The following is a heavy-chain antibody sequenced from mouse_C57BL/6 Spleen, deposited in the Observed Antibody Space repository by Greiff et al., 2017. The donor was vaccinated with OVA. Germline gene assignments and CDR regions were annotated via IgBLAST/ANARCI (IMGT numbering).Heavy chain of an antibody. CDR3: ARSITTVDWYFDV. CDR2: IDPSDSYT. J-gene: IGHJ1*03. Sequence: QVQLQQPGAELVRPGTSVKLSCKASGYTFTSYWMHWVKQRPGQGLEWIGVIDPSDSYTNYNQKFKGKATLTVDTSSSTAYMQLSSLTSEDSAVYYCARSITTVDWYFDVWGTGTTVTVSS. V-gene: IGHV1-59*01. D-gene: IGHD1-1*01. CDR1: GYTFTSYW.